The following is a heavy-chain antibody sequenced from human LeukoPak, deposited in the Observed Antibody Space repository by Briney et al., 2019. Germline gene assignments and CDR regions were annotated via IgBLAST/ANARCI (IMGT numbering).Heavy chain of an antibody. CDR3: ASGIETYDVIDY. D-gene: IGHD1-1*01. J-gene: IGHJ4*02. V-gene: IGHV4-39*01. Sequence: SETLSLTCTVSGGSISSSSYYWGWIRQPPGKGLEWIGSIYYSGSTYYNPSLKSRVTISVDTSKNQFSLKLSSVTAADTAVYCCASGIETYDVIDYWGQGTLVTVSS. CDR2: IYYSGST. CDR1: GGSISSSSYY.